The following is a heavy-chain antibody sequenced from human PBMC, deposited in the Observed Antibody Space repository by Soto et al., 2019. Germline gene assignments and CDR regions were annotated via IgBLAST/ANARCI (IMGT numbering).Heavy chain of an antibody. V-gene: IGHV4-61*01. Sequence: PSETLSLTCTVSGGSVSSGSYYWSWIRQPPGKGLEWIGYIYYSGSTNYNPSLKSRVTISVDTSKNQFSLKLSSVTAADTAVYYCGRALQITMVRRLTANGMDVWGPATTVTVSS. CDR2: IYYSGST. D-gene: IGHD3-10*01. CDR1: GGSVSSGSYY. CDR3: GRALQITMVRRLTANGMDV. J-gene: IGHJ6*02.